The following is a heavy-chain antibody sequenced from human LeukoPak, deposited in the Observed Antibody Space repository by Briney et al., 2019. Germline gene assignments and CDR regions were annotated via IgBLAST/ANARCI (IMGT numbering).Heavy chain of an antibody. J-gene: IGHJ4*02. CDR1: GGSLNTPNYY. D-gene: IGHD3-22*01. Sequence: SETLSLTCTVSGGSLNTPNYYWGWLRQTPGKGLEWIGNIFYSGGTYYSPSLPSRVTTSLATSRNQFSLKLNSVTAADTAVYYCARAVDDSSGYKDYFAYWGQGTLVTVSS. CDR3: ARAVDDSSGYKDYFAY. V-gene: IGHV4-39*07. CDR2: IFYSGGT.